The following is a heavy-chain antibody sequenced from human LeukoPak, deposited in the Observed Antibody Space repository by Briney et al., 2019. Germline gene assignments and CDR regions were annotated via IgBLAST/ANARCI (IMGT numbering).Heavy chain of an antibody. D-gene: IGHD3-22*01. CDR3: ARGTYYYDLFDY. V-gene: IGHV3-11*01. Sequence: SGGSLRLSCAASGFTFSDYYMSWVRQAPGKGLEWVSYISSSGSTIYYADSVKGRFTISRDNAKNSLYLQMNSLRAEDTAVYYCARGTYYYDLFDYWGQGTLVTVSS. J-gene: IGHJ4*02. CDR2: ISSSGSTI. CDR1: GFTFSDYY.